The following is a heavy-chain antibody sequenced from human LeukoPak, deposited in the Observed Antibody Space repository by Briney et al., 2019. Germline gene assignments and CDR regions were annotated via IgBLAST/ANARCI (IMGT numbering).Heavy chain of an antibody. CDR1: GGSISSYY. CDR3: ARDKYSSGWYTGYMDV. CDR2: IYYSGST. J-gene: IGHJ6*03. V-gene: IGHV4-59*12. D-gene: IGHD6-19*01. Sequence: SETLSLTCTVSGGSISSYYWSWIRQPPGKGLEWIGYIYYSGSTNYNPSLKSRVTISVDTSKNQFSLKLSSVTAADTAVYYCARDKYSSGWYTGYMDVWGKGTTVTISS.